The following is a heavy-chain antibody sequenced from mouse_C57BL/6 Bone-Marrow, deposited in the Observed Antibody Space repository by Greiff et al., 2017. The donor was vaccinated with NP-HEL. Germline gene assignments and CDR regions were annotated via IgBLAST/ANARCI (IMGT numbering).Heavy chain of an antibody. Sequence: QVQLKESGPELVKPGASVKISCKASGYSFTSYYIHWVKQRPGQGLEWIGWIYPGSGNTKYNEKFKGKATLTADTSSSTAYMQLSSLTSEDSAVYYCARGYYVNWGQGTTLTVSS. D-gene: IGHD1-1*01. CDR3: ARGYYVN. J-gene: IGHJ2*01. V-gene: IGHV1-66*01. CDR2: IYPGSGNT. CDR1: GYSFTSYY.